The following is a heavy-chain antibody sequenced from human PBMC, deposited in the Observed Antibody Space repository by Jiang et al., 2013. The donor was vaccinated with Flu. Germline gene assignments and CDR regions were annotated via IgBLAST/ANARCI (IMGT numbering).Heavy chain of an antibody. V-gene: IGHV4-39*01. CDR1: GGSISSSNSY. CDR2: IYYSGSA. D-gene: IGHD3-10*01. J-gene: IGHJ4*02. CDR3: ARVVTMVRGVINYFDY. Sequence: LLKPSETLSLTCTVSGGSISSSNSYWGWIRQPPGKGLEWIGNIYYSGSAYYNPSLKSRVTVSVDTSKNRFSLNLSSVTAADTAVYYCARVVTMVRGVINYFDYWGQGTLVTVSS.